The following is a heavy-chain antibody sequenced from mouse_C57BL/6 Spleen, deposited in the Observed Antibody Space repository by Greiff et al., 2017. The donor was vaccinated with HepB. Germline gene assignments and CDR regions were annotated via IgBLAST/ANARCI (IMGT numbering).Heavy chain of an antibody. CDR2: ISSGGSYT. Sequence: DVKLVESGGDLVKPGGSLKLSCAASGFTFSSYGMSWVRQTPDKRLEWVATISSGGSYTYYPDSVKGRFTISRDNAKNTLYLQMSSLKSEDTAMYYCALYYSNYDAMDYWGQGTSVTVSS. J-gene: IGHJ4*01. V-gene: IGHV5-6*02. CDR3: ALYYSNYDAMDY. D-gene: IGHD2-5*01. CDR1: GFTFSSYG.